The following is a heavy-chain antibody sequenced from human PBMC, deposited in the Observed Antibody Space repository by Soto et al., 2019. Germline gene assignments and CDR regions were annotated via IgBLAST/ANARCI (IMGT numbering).Heavy chain of an antibody. CDR3: ARKDCSRSVCPSDLVGATTMDY. CDR2: IWYDGTNE. J-gene: IGHJ4*02. D-gene: IGHD1-26*01. V-gene: IGHV3-33*01. CDR1: GFMFSTYG. Sequence: GVSLRLSCVASGFMFSTYGMHWVRQSPGKGLEWVAVIWYDGTNEKYADSVKGRFTISRDNSKSTLFLQMNSLRAEDTGVYYCARKDCSRSVCPSDLVGATTMDYWGKGTPVTVSS.